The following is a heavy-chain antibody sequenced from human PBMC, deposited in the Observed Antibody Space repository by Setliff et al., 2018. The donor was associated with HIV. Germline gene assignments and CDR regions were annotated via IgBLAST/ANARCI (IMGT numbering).Heavy chain of an antibody. V-gene: IGHV4-39*07. D-gene: IGHD6-19*01. CDR1: GESISSKNYY. J-gene: IGHJ4*02. CDR2: INYSGST. CDR3: VRGGTVSADFDS. Sequence: SETLSLTCIVSGESISSKNYYWGWIRQPPGKGLEWIGSINYSGSTYYNPSLKSRVTISGDTSKNQFSLKMTSVTAADTAVFYCVRGGTVSADFDSWGQGTLVTVSS.